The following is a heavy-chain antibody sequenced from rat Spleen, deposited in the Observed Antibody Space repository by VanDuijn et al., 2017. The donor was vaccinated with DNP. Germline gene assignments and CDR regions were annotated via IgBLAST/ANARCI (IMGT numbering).Heavy chain of an antibody. J-gene: IGHJ2*01. CDR2: INTDGGST. CDR3: ASWAPIAPLSTSNY. V-gene: IGHV5-58*01. CDR1: GFTFSAYY. D-gene: IGHD1-2*01. Sequence: EVQLVESGGGLVQPGRSLKLSCAASGFTFSAYYMAWVRQVPGKGLEWFASINTDGGSTYYPDSVKGRFTISRDNAENTVYLQMSSLRSEDTATYYCASWAPIAPLSTSNYWGQGVMVTVSS.